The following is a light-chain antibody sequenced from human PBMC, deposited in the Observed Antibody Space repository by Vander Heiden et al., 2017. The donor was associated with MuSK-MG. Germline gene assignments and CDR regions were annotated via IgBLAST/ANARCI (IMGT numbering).Light chain of an antibody. CDR2: AAT. V-gene: IGKV1-39*01. J-gene: IGKJ4*01. CDR1: QNIGNY. Sequence: DIQMTQSPSSLSASVGDRVTIICRATQNIGNYLNWYQQKVGKAPQLLIYAATRLQSGVPSRFSGSGSGTEFTLSISRLQREDFATYYCQQGDTSPLTFGGGTKVEIK. CDR3: QQGDTSPLT.